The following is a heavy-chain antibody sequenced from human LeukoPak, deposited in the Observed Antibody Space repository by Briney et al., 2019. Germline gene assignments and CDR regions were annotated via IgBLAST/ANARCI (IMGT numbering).Heavy chain of an antibody. Sequence: SETLSLTCAVYGGSLSGYYWSWIRQPPGKGLEWIGEINHSGSTNYNPSLKSRVTISVDTSKNQFSLKLSSVTAADTAVYYCARAKLNWGKFKGFDYWGQGTLVTVSS. J-gene: IGHJ4*02. CDR1: GGSLSGYY. CDR2: INHSGST. CDR3: ARAKLNWGKFKGFDY. D-gene: IGHD7-27*01. V-gene: IGHV4-34*01.